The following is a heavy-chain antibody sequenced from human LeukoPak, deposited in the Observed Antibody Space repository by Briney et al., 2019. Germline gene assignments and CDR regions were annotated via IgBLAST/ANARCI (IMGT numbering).Heavy chain of an antibody. V-gene: IGHV3-23*01. CDR2: FSGSGGST. CDR1: GFTFSSYT. J-gene: IGHJ4*02. D-gene: IGHD2-15*01. Sequence: GGSLRLSCAASGFTFSSYTMSWVRQAPGKGLEGVSAFSGSGGSTYCADSVKGRFTISRDNSKNTLYLQMNSLRAEDTAVYYCARVYCSGGSCYDQTFDYWGQGTLVTVSS. CDR3: ARVYCSGGSCYDQTFDY.